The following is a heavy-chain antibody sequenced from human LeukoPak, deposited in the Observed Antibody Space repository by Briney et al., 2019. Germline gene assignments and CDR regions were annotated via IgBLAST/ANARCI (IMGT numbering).Heavy chain of an antibody. CDR1: GGTFSSYA. V-gene: IGHV1-69*05. CDR3: ARDPYDYVWGSYRGFDY. CDR2: IIPTFGTA. J-gene: IGHJ4*02. D-gene: IGHD3-16*02. Sequence: GSSVKVSCKASGGTFSSYAISWVRQAPGQGLEWMGGIIPTFGTANYAQKFQGRVTITTDESTSTAYMELSSLRSEDTAVYYCARDPYDYVWGSYRGFDYWGQGTLVTVSS.